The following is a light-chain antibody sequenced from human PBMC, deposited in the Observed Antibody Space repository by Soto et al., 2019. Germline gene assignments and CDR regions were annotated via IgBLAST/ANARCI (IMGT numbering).Light chain of an antibody. J-gene: IGKJ4*02. V-gene: IGKV1-12*01. CDR3: QQADSVPRS. CDR1: LSVHAW. CDR2: DXS. Sequence: DVHMTQSPSSVSASIGDRVTMPXRASLSVHAWLVWYQQQPGXAPQXXXDDXSSLQRGGPSRLSSSGYATDFTLPISSLQPEDFATYYCQQADSVPRSFGGGTKVDIK.